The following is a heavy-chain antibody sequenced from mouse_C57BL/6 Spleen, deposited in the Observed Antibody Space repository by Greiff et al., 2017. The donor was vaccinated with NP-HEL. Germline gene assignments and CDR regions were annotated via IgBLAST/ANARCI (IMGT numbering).Heavy chain of an antibody. CDR1: GFTFSSYG. CDR2: ISSGGSYT. CDR3: ASRDYYGSSYYFDY. Sequence: EVMLVESGGDLVKPGGSLKLSCAASGFTFSSYGMSWVRQTPDKRLEWVATISSGGSYTYYPDSVKGRFTISRDNAKNTLYLQMSSLKSEDTAMYYCASRDYYGSSYYFDYWGQGTTLTVSS. V-gene: IGHV5-6*02. D-gene: IGHD1-1*01. J-gene: IGHJ2*01.